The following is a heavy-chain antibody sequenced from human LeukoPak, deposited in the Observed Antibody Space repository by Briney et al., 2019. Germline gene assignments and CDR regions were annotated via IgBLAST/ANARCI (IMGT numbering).Heavy chain of an antibody. CDR2: IYYSGST. V-gene: IGHV4-39*01. Sequence: PSETLSLTCTVSGGPISSSSYYWGWIRQPPGKGLERIGSIYYSGSTYYNPSLKSRVTISVDTSKNQFSLKLSSVTAADTAVYYCASVDTAMVPDYWGQGTLVTVSS. CDR3: ASVDTAMVPDY. J-gene: IGHJ4*02. CDR1: GGPISSSSYY. D-gene: IGHD5-18*01.